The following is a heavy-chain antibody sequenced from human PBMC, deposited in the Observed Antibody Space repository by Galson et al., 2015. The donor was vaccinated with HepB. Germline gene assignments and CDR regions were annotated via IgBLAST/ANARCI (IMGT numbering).Heavy chain of an antibody. J-gene: IGHJ4*02. CDR1: GFTFSTYA. D-gene: IGHD3-16*01. Sequence: SLRLSCAASGFTFSTYAMSWVRQVPGQGLEWVSAISGSGGTTYYADSVKGRFTISRDNSKNTLHLQVNSLRAEDTAFYYCARGGRGSRNYFDYWGQGTLVTVSS. CDR3: ARGGRGSRNYFDY. V-gene: IGHV3-23*01. CDR2: ISGSGGTT.